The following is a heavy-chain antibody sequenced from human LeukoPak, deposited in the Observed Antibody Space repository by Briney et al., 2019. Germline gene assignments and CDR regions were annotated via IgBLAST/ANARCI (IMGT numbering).Heavy chain of an antibody. Sequence: SETLSLTCTVSGGSINSYYWSWIRQPAGKGLEWIGRIYTSGSTNYNPSLKSRVTMSVDTSKNQFTLKLSSVTAADTAVYYCARDRGGTTVTTFFDYWGQGTLVTVSS. CDR2: IYTSGST. V-gene: IGHV4-4*07. D-gene: IGHD4-17*01. J-gene: IGHJ4*02. CDR1: GGSINSYY. CDR3: ARDRGGTTVTTFFDY.